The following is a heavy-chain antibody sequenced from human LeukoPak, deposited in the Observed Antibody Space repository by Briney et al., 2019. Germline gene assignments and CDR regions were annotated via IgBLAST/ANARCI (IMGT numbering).Heavy chain of an antibody. V-gene: IGHV3-33*06. Sequence: GGSLRLSCAASGFTFSSYGMHWVRQAPGKGLEWVALIWNDGSTKYYADSVKGRFTISSDNSKNTPYLQMNSLRAEDTAVYYCAKGIAAAGTGYNYWGQGTLVTVSS. CDR1: GFTFSSYG. J-gene: IGHJ4*02. CDR3: AKGIAAAGTGYNY. D-gene: IGHD6-13*01. CDR2: IWNDGSTK.